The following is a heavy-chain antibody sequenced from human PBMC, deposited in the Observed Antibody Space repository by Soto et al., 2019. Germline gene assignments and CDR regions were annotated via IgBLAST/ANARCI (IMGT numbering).Heavy chain of an antibody. CDR2: TYYIGNT. V-gene: IGHV4-59*01. D-gene: IGHD2-2*01. CDR3: AKCTSYPTWFGP. J-gene: IGHJ5*02. CDR1: GGSISSDY. Sequence: QVQLQESGPGLVKPSETLSLTCTVSGGSISSDYWSWIRQSPGKGLEWIGYTYYIGNTNYNPSLESRATISLDRSKNQFSLKLTSVTAADTAVYYCAKCTSYPTWFGPWGQCILVTVSS.